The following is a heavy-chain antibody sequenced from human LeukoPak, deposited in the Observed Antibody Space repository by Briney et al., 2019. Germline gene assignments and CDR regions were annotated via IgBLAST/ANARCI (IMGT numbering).Heavy chain of an antibody. CDR3: ARGGVLTYYDFWSGYYFPNWFDP. J-gene: IGHJ5*02. Sequence: ASVKASCKASGYTFTSYYMHWVRQAPGQGLEWMGIINPSGGSTSYAQKFQGRVTMTRDTSTSTVYMELSSLRSEDTAVYYCARGGVLTYYDFWSGYYFPNWFDPWGQGTLVTVSS. CDR2: INPSGGST. D-gene: IGHD3-3*01. V-gene: IGHV1-46*01. CDR1: GYTFTSYY.